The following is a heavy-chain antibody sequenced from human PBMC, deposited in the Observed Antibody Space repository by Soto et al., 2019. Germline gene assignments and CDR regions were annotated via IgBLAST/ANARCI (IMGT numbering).Heavy chain of an antibody. CDR3: TRDVNSYGLD. J-gene: IGHJ4*02. Sequence: SATLSLTCALSGVSFSSSYYWGWLRQPPGKGLEWLGNIYYSGHTYYNPSLKSRFAMSVDTSKNQFSLKLSSVTAADTAVYYCTRDVNSYGLDWGQGTLVTVSS. D-gene: IGHD5-18*01. CDR1: GVSFSSSYY. CDR2: IYYSGHT. V-gene: IGHV4-39*07.